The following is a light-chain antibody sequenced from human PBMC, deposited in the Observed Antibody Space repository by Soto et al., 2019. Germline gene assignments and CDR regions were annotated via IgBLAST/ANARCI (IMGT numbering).Light chain of an antibody. CDR3: RSYTSSSTLV. CDR1: SSDVGGYNY. V-gene: IGLV2-14*03. Sequence: QSALTQPASVSGSPGQSITISCTGTSSDVGGYNYVSWYQRHPGKAPKLMIYDVSHRPSGVSNRFSGSKSGNTASLTISGLQAEDEADYYCRSYTSSSTLVFGGGTKLTVL. J-gene: IGLJ2*01. CDR2: DVS.